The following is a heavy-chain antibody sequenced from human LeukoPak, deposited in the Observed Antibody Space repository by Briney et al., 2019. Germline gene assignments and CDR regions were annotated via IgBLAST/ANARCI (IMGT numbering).Heavy chain of an antibody. J-gene: IGHJ5*02. CDR1: GFTFSSYR. V-gene: IGHV3-74*01. CDR2: ISSGGSST. CDR3: ARGSPRGYCSSTSCYTIFP. D-gene: IGHD2-2*02. Sequence: GGSLRLSCAASGFTFSSYRMHWVRHAPGKGLVWLSRISSGGSSTSYAASVKGRFTISRDNAKNTLYLQMNSLRAEDTAVYYCARGSPRGYCSSTSCYTIFPWGQGTLVTVSS.